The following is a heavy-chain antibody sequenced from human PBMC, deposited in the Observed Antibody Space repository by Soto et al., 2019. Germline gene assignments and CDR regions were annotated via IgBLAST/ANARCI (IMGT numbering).Heavy chain of an antibody. J-gene: IGHJ4*02. CDR2: ISWNSGSI. CDR1: GFTFDDYA. CDR3: AKDQYRGGGPSVSYFDY. V-gene: IGHV3-9*01. D-gene: IGHD2-21*01. Sequence: EVQLVESGGGLVQPGRSLRLSCAASGFTFDDYAMHWVRQAPGKGLERVSGISWNSGSIGYADSVKGRFTISRDNAKNSLYLKMHSLRAEDTALYYCAKDQYRGGGPSVSYFDYWGQGTLVTVSS.